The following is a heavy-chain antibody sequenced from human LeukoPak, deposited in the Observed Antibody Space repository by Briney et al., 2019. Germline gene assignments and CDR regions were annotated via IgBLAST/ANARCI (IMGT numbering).Heavy chain of an antibody. J-gene: IGHJ5*02. V-gene: IGHV2-5*02. D-gene: IGHD3-16*02. Sequence: SGPTLVKPTQTLTLTCTFSGFSLTSGEGVGWIRQPPGKALEWLTLIYWDDDKRYSPSLQTRLTITKDTSKNQVVLTMTSMDPVDTATYFCVSLVRAAILFDTWGQGILVAVSS. CDR2: IYWDDDK. CDR1: GFSLTSGEG. CDR3: VSLVRAAILFDT.